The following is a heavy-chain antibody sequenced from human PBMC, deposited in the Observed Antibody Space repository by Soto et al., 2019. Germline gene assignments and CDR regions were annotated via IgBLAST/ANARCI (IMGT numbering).Heavy chain of an antibody. CDR3: ANGYCSGTSCYTEHYNWFDP. D-gene: IGHD2-2*02. CDR1: GDSINSSHW. J-gene: IGHJ5*02. CDR2: ISHSGST. Sequence: SETLSLTCAVSGDSINSSHWWSWVRQPPGKGLEWIGQISHSGSTNYNPSLTSRVTISVDKSKNHFSLKLTSVTAADTAVYYCANGYCSGTSCYTEHYNWFDPWGQGTLVTVSS. V-gene: IGHV4-4*02.